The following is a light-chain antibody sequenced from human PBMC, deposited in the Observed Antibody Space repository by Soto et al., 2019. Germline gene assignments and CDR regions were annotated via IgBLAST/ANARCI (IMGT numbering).Light chain of an antibody. CDR3: QKASAFPIT. V-gene: IGKV1-12*01. J-gene: IGKJ5*01. CDR1: QGISNW. Sequence: DIQMTQSPSFVSASVGDRVTVTCRASQGISNWLAWYQQKPGKAPKLLIYTASTLGSGVPSRFGGSGSGTDFTLTISSLQPEDFATCSSQKASAFPITFGQGTRLEIK. CDR2: TAS.